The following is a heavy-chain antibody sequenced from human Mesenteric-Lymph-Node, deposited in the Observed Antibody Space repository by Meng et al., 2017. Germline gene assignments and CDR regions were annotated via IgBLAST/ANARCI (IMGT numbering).Heavy chain of an antibody. J-gene: IGHJ6*02. V-gene: IGHV1-8*03. CDR1: GYTFTSYD. CDR3: ARDRTLAAAATRGMDV. Sequence: ASVKVSCKASGYTFTSYDINWVRQATGQGLEWMGWMNPNSGNTGYAQKFQGRVTITRNTSISTAYMELSSLRSEDTAVYYCARDRTLAAAATRGMDVWGQGTTVTVSS. D-gene: IGHD6-13*01. CDR2: MNPNSGNT.